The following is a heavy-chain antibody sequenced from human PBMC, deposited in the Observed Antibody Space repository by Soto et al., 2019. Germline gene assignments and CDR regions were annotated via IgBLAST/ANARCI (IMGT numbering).Heavy chain of an antibody. CDR2: TYYRSKWYN. D-gene: IGHD3-10*01. V-gene: IGHV6-1*01. CDR1: GDSVSSNSAA. Sequence: PSQTLSLTCAISGDSVSSNSAAWNWIRQSPSRGLGWLGRTYYRSKWYNDYAVSVKSRITINPDTSKNQFSLQLNSVTPGDRAVYYCARSPGGCYGSGSYYDDAFDIWGQGTMVTVSS. CDR3: ARSPGGCYGSGSYYDDAFDI. J-gene: IGHJ3*02.